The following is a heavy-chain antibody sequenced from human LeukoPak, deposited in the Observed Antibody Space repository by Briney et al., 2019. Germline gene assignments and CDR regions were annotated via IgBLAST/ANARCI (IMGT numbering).Heavy chain of an antibody. D-gene: IGHD4-17*01. CDR3: ARVDYGDYGPYWYFDL. CDR2: IYYSGST. J-gene: IGHJ2*01. V-gene: IGHV4-39*01. CDR1: GGSISSSSYY. Sequence: SETLSLTCTVSGGSISSSSYYWGWIRQPPGKGLEWIGSIYYSGSTYYNPSLKSRVTISVDTSKNQFSLKLSSVTAADTAVYYCARVDYGDYGPYWYFDLWGRGTLVTVSS.